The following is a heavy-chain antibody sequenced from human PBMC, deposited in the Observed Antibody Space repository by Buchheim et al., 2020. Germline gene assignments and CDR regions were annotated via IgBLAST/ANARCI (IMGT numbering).Heavy chain of an antibody. CDR2: MHAANGDT. V-gene: IGHV1-3*01. J-gene: IGHJ4*02. CDR3: ARDYAPTTVGAMFDQ. D-gene: IGHD1-26*01. CDR1: GYYFSNSA. Sequence: QVQLVQSGAEVKRPGASVRVSCKSSGYYFSNSAMHWVRQAPGQRLEWMGWMHAANGDTRYSQKFQGSVTITKYTSASTVYMELSSLRSEDTAGDYCARDYAPTTVGAMFDQWGQGTL.